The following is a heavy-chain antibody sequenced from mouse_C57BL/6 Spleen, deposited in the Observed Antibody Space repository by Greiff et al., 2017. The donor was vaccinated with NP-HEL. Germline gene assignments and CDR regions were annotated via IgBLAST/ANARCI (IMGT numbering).Heavy chain of an antibody. CDR1: GYTFNSYW. Sequence: VQLQQPGAELVKPGASVKLSCKASGYTFNSYWMHWVKQRPGRGLEWIGRIDPNGGGTKYNEKLKSKATLTVDKTSSTAYMQLSSLTSEDSAVYYCANYGSSHWYFDVWGTGTTVTVSS. CDR2: IDPNGGGT. CDR3: ANYGSSHWYFDV. D-gene: IGHD1-1*01. V-gene: IGHV1-72*01. J-gene: IGHJ1*03.